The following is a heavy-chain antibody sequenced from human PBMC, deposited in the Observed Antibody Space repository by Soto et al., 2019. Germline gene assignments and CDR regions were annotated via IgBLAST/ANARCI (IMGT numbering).Heavy chain of an antibody. D-gene: IGHD3-22*01. J-gene: IGHJ4*02. Sequence: PSETLSLTCAVYGGSFSGYYWSWIRQPPGKGLEWIGEINHSGSTNYNPSLKSRVTISVDTSKNQFSLKLSSVTAADTAVYYCARRTDYYASSGTFDYWGQGTLVTVSS. V-gene: IGHV4-34*01. CDR2: INHSGST. CDR1: GGSFSGYY. CDR3: ARRTDYYASSGTFDY.